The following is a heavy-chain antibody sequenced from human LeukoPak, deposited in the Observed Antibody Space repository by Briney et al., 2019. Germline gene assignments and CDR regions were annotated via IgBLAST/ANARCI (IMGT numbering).Heavy chain of an antibody. CDR1: GFTFSTYW. V-gene: IGHV3-7*05. D-gene: IGHD5-18*01. CDR2: TNQDGTEK. Sequence: GGSLRLSCAASGFTFSTYWMSWVRQAPGKGLEWVANTNQDGTEKNYVDSVKGRFTISRDNAENSLYLQMNSLRAEDTAVYYCATDRGYSTFDIWGQGTMVTASS. J-gene: IGHJ3*02. CDR3: ATDRGYSTFDI.